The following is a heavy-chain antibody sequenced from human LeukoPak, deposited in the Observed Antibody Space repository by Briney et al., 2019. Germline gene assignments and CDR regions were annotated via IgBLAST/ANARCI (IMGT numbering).Heavy chain of an antibody. J-gene: IGHJ6*03. Sequence: GGSLRLSCAASGFTVSSNYMSWVRQAPGKGLEWVSVIYSGGSTYYADSVKGRFTISRDNSKNTLYLQMNSLRAEDTAVYYCARDTYSSSWPGYYYYYMDVWGKGTTVTVSS. CDR2: IYSGGST. CDR3: ARDTYSSSWPGYYYYYMDV. D-gene: IGHD6-13*01. V-gene: IGHV3-53*01. CDR1: GFTVSSNY.